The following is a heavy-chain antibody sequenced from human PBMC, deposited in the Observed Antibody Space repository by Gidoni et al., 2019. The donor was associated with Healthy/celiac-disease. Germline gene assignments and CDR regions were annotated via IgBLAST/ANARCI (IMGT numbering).Heavy chain of an antibody. CDR1: GFTFSSYA. CDR3: AKDRYDYVWGSYGFDY. Sequence: EVQLVESGGGLVQPGGSLRLSCAASGFTFSSYARSWVRQAPGKGLEWVSAFSGSGGSTYYADSVKGRFTISRDNSKNTLYLQMNSLRAEDTAVYYCAKDRYDYVWGSYGFDYWGQGTLVTVSS. D-gene: IGHD3-16*01. J-gene: IGHJ4*02. V-gene: IGHV3-23*04. CDR2: FSGSGGST.